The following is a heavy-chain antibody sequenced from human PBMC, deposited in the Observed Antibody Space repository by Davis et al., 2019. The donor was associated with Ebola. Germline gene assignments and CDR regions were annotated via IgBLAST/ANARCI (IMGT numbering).Heavy chain of an antibody. CDR1: GFTFSGSA. V-gene: IGHV3-73*01. CDR2: IRSKANSYAT. CDR3: TSRPTLVATDY. Sequence: GESLKISCAASGFTFSGSAMYWVRQASGKGLEWVGRIRSKANSYATAYAASVKGRFTISRDDSKNTAYLQMNSLKTEDTAVYYCTSRPTLVATDYWGQGTLVTVSS. D-gene: IGHD5-12*01. J-gene: IGHJ4*02.